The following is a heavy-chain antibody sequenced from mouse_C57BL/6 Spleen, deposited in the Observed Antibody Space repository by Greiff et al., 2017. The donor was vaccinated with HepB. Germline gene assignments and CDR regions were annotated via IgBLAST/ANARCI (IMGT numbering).Heavy chain of an antibody. J-gene: IGHJ3*01. V-gene: IGHV1-82*01. CDR2: IYPGDGDT. CDR1: GYAFSSSW. CDR3: ARGKVTYYSNYDWFAY. Sequence: VKLMESGPELVKPGASVKISCKASGYAFSSSWMNWVKQRPGKGLEWIGRIYPGDGDTNYNGKFKGKATLTADKSSSTAYMQLSSLTSEDSAVYFCARGKVTYYSNYDWFAYWGQGTLVTVSA. D-gene: IGHD2-5*01.